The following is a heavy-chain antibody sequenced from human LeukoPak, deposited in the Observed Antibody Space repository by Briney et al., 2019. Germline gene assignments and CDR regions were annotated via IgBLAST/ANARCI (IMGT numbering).Heavy chain of an antibody. D-gene: IGHD2-15*01. CDR3: ARVPIRYCSGGSCPPQLDY. V-gene: IGHV3-74*01. CDR2: INSDGSST. CDR1: GFTFSSYW. Sequence: GGSLRLSCAASGFTFSSYWMHWVRQAPGKGLVWVSRINSDGSSTSYADSVKGRFTISRDNAKNTLYLQMNSLRAEDTAVYYCARVPIRYCSGGSCPPQLDYWGQGTLVTVSS. J-gene: IGHJ4*02.